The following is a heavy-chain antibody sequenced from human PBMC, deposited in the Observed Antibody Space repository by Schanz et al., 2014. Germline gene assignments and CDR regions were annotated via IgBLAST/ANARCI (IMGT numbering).Heavy chain of an antibody. CDR3: GRGFSRSYIEF. D-gene: IGHD6-6*01. CDR2: INPSGGST. Sequence: QVQLVQSGAEVKKPGASVKVSCKASGYNITSNDVTWVRQAPGQGLEWMGIINPSGGSTRYGQKFQGRITVTTDTSASTVYLELSSLRSDDTAVYYCGRGFSRSYIEFWGQGTLITVSS. V-gene: IGHV1-46*03. J-gene: IGHJ4*02. CDR1: GYNITSND.